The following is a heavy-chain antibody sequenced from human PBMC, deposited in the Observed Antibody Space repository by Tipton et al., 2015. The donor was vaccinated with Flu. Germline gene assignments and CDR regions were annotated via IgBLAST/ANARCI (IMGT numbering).Heavy chain of an antibody. J-gene: IGHJ4*02. Sequence: AVSGFTFSDHALHWVRQAPGKGLEWVAVISWDGRNKYYADSVKGRFTISRDNSKSMLYLQVNSLGTEDTAVYFCARDLETYDYDASAYPGGKYFDYWGQGALVSVPS. CDR2: ISWDGRNK. CDR1: GFTFSDHA. CDR3: ARDLETYDYDASAYPGGKYFDY. D-gene: IGHD3-22*01. V-gene: IGHV3-30*04.